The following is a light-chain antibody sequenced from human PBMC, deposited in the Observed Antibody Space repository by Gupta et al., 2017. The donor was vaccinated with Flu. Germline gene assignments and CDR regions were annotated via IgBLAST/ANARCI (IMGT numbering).Light chain of an antibody. Sequence: QSVLPQPPSASETPGQTVTISCSGSFSNIGSNTVNWYQQLPGTAPKLLIYFNNHRPSGVPGRLSGSKSGTSASLAIXGXQSEDEXTYFCEAWDDSLSEYVFGTGTKLSVL. J-gene: IGLJ1*01. V-gene: IGLV1-44*01. CDR3: EAWDDSLSEYV. CDR2: FNN. CDR1: FSNIGSNT.